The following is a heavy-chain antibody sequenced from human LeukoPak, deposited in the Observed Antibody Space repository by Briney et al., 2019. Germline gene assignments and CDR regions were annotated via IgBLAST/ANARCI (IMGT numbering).Heavy chain of an antibody. CDR2: IYYSGST. V-gene: IGHV4-61*01. CDR3: ARAWYYDSLAYGMDV. CDR1: GGSVSSGSYY. D-gene: IGHD3-22*01. Sequence: SETLSLTCTASGGSVSSGSYYWSWIRQPPGKGLEWIGYIYYSGSTNYNPSLKSRVTISVDTSKNQFSLKLSSVTAADTAVYYCARAWYYDSLAYGMDVWGQGTTVTVSS. J-gene: IGHJ6*02.